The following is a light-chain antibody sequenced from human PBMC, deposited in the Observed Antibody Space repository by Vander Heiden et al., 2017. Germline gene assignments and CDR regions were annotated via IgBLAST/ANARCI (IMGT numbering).Light chain of an antibody. CDR2: KDT. J-gene: IGLJ2*01. CDR3: QSADSGATDVV. V-gene: IGLV3-25*03. Sequence: YQLTQPPSVSVSPGHTARITCTADVLSKQYSHWYQQKSGQAPLLLIFKDTERPSGIPERFSGSTAGTTVTLTITGVQSEDEADYYCQSADSGATDVVFGGGTKLTVL. CDR1: VLSKQY.